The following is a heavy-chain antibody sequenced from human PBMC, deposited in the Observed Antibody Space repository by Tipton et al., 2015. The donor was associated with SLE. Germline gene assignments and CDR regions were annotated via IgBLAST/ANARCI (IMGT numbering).Heavy chain of an antibody. J-gene: IGHJ4*02. CDR2: ISGGGGST. Sequence: SLRLSCIASGFSFRSYAMSWVRRAPGKGLEWVSAISGGGGSTYYADSVKGRFTISSDNSKNTLYLQMSSLRAEDTAMYYCAKPRIFGVVPYYFDFWGQGTLVTVSS. D-gene: IGHD3-3*01. V-gene: IGHV3-23*01. CDR3: AKPRIFGVVPYYFDF. CDR1: GFSFRSYA.